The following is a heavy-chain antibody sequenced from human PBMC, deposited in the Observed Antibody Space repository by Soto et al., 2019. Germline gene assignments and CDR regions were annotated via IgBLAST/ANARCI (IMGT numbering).Heavy chain of an antibody. D-gene: IGHD3-16*02. CDR1: GGSISNSY. Sequence: SETLSLTCTVSGGSISNSYWSWLRQSPGKGLEWIGYIYSNGNTNYNPSLNSRLTISIDPSKNQFSLQMNSLRDEDTAVYYCARVAITVGGVIPVTYGLDVWGQGTTVTVSS. CDR3: ARVAITVGGVIPVTYGLDV. CDR2: IYSNGNT. J-gene: IGHJ6*02. V-gene: IGHV4-4*08.